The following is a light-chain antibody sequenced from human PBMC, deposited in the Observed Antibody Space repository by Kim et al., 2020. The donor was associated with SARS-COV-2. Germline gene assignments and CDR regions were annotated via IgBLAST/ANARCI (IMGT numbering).Light chain of an antibody. J-gene: IGLJ2*01. Sequence: SVSPVQTASITCSGDKLGEKYVCWYQQRPGQSPVVVIYQDTNRPSGIPELFSGSNSGNTATLTISGTQAMDEDDYYCQVWDITTTVFGGGTQLTVL. CDR3: QVWDITTTV. V-gene: IGLV3-1*01. CDR2: QDT. CDR1: KLGEKY.